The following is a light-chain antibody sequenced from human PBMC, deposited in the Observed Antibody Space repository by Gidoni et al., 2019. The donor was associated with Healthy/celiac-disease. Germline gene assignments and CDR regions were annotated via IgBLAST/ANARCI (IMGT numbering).Light chain of an antibody. CDR1: NIGSKS. Sequence: SYVLTQPPSVSVAPGQTARITWGGNNIGSKSVHWYQQKPGQAPVLVVYDDSDRPSGIPERFSGSNSGNTATLTISRVEAGDEADYYCQVWDSSSDHRYVFGTGTKVTVL. CDR3: QVWDSSSDHRYV. J-gene: IGLJ1*01. CDR2: DDS. V-gene: IGLV3-21*02.